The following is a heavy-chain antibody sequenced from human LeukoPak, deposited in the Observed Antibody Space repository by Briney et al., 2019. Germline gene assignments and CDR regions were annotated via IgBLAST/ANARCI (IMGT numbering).Heavy chain of an antibody. CDR1: GFTFSSYG. D-gene: IGHD6-13*01. J-gene: IGHJ6*04. V-gene: IGHV3-33*01. CDR3: ARIAAAAQSYYYYGMDV. Sequence: GGSLRLSCAASGFTFSSYGMHRVRQAPGKGLEWVAVIWYDGSNKYYADSVKGRFTISRDNSKNTLYLQMNSLRAEDTAVYYCARIAAAAQSYYYYGMDVWGKGTTVTVSS. CDR2: IWYDGSNK.